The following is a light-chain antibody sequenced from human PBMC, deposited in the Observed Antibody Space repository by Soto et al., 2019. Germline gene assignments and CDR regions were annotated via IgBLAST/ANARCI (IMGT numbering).Light chain of an antibody. CDR2: DSS. Sequence: EIVLTQSPATLSLSPGEGATLSCRASQSVTSDLAWYQQTPGQAPRLLIYDSSNRATGIPARFSGSGSGTDFTLTISSLEPEDFAVYYCQQRGNWPWTFGQGTKVEIK. CDR1: QSVTSD. J-gene: IGKJ1*01. V-gene: IGKV3-11*01. CDR3: QQRGNWPWT.